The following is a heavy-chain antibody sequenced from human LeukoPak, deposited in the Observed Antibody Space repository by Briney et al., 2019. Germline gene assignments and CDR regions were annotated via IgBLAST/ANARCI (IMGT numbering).Heavy chain of an antibody. V-gene: IGHV3-21*01. CDR3: ARTIFGVVIIPYFDY. D-gene: IGHD3-3*01. CDR1: GFTFSSYS. J-gene: IGHJ4*02. Sequence: GGSLRLSXAASGFTFSSYSTNWVRQAPGKGLEWVSSISSSSSYIYYADSVKGRFTISRDNAKNSLYLQMNSLRAEDTAVYYCARTIFGVVIIPYFDYWGQGTLVTVSS. CDR2: ISSSSSYI.